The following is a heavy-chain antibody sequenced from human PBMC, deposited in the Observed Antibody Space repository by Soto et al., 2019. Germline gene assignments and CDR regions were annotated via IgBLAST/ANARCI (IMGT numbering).Heavy chain of an antibody. Sequence: SETLSLTCTVSGGSISSGGYYWSWIRQHPGKGLEWIGYIYYSGSTYYNPSLKSRVTISVDTSKNQFSLKLSSVTAADTAVYYCARAYGDTAMVIDYWGQGTLVTVSS. CDR1: GGSISSGGYY. CDR2: IYYSGST. CDR3: ARAYGDTAMVIDY. D-gene: IGHD5-18*01. V-gene: IGHV4-31*03. J-gene: IGHJ4*02.